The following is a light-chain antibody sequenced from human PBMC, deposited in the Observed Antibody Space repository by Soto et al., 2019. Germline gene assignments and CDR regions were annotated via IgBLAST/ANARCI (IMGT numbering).Light chain of an antibody. V-gene: IGKV4-1*01. Sequence: DIVMTQSPDSLAVSLGERATINCKSSQSVLYSSNNKNYLAWYQQEPGQPPKVLIYWASTRESGVPDRFSGSGSGADYTLTISSLQAEDVAVYYCHQYYSPPYTFGQGTKVEIK. CDR1: QSVLYSSNNKNY. CDR3: HQYYSPPYT. J-gene: IGKJ2*01. CDR2: WAS.